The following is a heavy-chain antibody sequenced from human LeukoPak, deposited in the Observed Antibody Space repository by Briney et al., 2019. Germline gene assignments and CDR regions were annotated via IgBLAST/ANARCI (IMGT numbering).Heavy chain of an antibody. Sequence: SETLSLTCTVSGGSISSSSYYWGWIRQPPGKGLEWIGSIYYSGSTYYNPSLKSRVTISVDTSKNQFSLKLSSVTAADTAVYYCARATSYSSGWYVNYYYYYMDVWGKGTTVTISS. J-gene: IGHJ6*03. V-gene: IGHV4-39*01. CDR3: ARATSYSSGWYVNYYYYYMDV. D-gene: IGHD6-19*01. CDR1: GGSISSSSYY. CDR2: IYYSGST.